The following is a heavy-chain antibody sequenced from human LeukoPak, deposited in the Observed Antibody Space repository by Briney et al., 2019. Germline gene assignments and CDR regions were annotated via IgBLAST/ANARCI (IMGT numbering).Heavy chain of an antibody. CDR3: RGGDYLYYYYGMDV. CDR2: IKSKTDGGTT. CDR1: GFTFSNAW. D-gene: IGHD4-17*01. Sequence: GGSLRLSCAASGFTFSNAWMIWVRQAPGKGLEWVGRIKSKTDGGTTDYAAPVKGRFTISRDDSKNTLYLQMNSLKTEDTAVYYCRGGDYLYYYYGMDVWGQGTTVTVSS. J-gene: IGHJ6*02. V-gene: IGHV3-15*01.